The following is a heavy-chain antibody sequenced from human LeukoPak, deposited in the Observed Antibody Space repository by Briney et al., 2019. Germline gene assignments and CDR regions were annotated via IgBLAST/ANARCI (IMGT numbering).Heavy chain of an antibody. J-gene: IGHJ4*02. CDR1: RFTFINAW. Sequence: GGSLRLSCAASRFTFINAWMNWVRQAPGKGLEWVGRIKSKADGETTDYAAPVKGRFTISRDDSNNMVYLQMSSLKGEDTAVYYCAIDEPNYAPYDFDYWGQGTLVTVSS. CDR2: IKSKADGETT. D-gene: IGHD4/OR15-4a*01. V-gene: IGHV3-15*01. CDR3: AIDEPNYAPYDFDY.